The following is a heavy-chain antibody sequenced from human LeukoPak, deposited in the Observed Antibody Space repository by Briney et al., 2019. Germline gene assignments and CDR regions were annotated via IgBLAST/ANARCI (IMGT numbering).Heavy chain of an antibody. CDR3: ARSAGSSSSWEFDY. CDR1: GYSFTSYW. CDR2: IYFGDSHT. Sequence: GSLKISCKGSGYSFTSYWIGWVRQMPGKGLEWMGIIYFGDSHTRYSPSFQGQVTISADKSISTAYLQWSSLKASDTAIYYCARSAGSSSSWEFDYWGQGTLVTVSS. J-gene: IGHJ4*02. D-gene: IGHD6-13*01. V-gene: IGHV5-51*01.